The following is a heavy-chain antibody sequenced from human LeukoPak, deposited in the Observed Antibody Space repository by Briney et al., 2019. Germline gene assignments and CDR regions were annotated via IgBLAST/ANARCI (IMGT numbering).Heavy chain of an antibody. J-gene: IGHJ4*02. Sequence: ASVKVSCKPSDNTFPMFGLSWVRQAPGQGLEWMGWISAYNGNTNYAQKLQGRVTMTTDTSTSTAYMELRSLRSDDTAVYYCARVELVYASFDYWGQGTLVTVSS. V-gene: IGHV1-18*01. CDR3: ARVELVYASFDY. CDR2: ISAYNGNT. CDR1: DNTFPMFG. D-gene: IGHD2-8*01.